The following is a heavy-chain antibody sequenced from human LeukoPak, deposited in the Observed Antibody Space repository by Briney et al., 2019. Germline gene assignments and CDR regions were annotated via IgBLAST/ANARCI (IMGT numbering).Heavy chain of an antibody. D-gene: IGHD6-19*01. Sequence: SQTLSLTCAISGDSVSSNSATWNWIRQSPSRGLEWLGRTYYMSKWNNDYAAAVKSRITINPDTSKNQFSLELNSVTPEDTAVYYCVRGWEYSSGWYYFDYWGQGTLVTVCS. CDR1: GDSVSSNSAT. CDR2: TYYMSKWNN. J-gene: IGHJ4*02. V-gene: IGHV6-1*01. CDR3: VRGWEYSSGWYYFDY.